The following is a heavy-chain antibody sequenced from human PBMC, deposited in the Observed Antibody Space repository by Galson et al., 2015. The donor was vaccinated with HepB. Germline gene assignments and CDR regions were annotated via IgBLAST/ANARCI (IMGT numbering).Heavy chain of an antibody. Sequence: SVKVSCKASGYTFTTCAVHWVRQAPGQRLEWMGWIDAGNGDTSYSQTFQGRVTFTTDTSASTVYMDLSSLRSEDTAVYYCTISPAPQYYYHTWGGTNWYDPWGQGALVIVSS. CDR3: TISPAPQYYYHTWGGTNWYDP. J-gene: IGHJ5*02. D-gene: IGHD3-16*01. CDR2: IDAGNGDT. CDR1: GYTFTTCA. V-gene: IGHV1-3*01.